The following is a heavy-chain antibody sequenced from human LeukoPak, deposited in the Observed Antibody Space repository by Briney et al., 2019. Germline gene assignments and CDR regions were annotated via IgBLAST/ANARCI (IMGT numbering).Heavy chain of an antibody. J-gene: IGHJ5*02. CDR2: IYYSGST. CDR3: ARKRGIAADNWFDP. D-gene: IGHD6-13*01. Sequence: SETLSLTCTVSGGSISSHHWSWIRQPPGKGLEWIGYIYYSGSTNYNPSLKSRVTISVDTSKNQFSLKLSSVTAADTAVYYCARKRGIAADNWFDPWGQGTLVTVSS. CDR1: GGSISSHH. V-gene: IGHV4-59*11.